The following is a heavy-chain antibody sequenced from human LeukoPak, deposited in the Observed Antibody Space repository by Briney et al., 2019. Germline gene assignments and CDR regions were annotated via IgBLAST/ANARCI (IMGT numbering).Heavy chain of an antibody. V-gene: IGHV4-39*01. J-gene: IGHJ4*02. Sequence: PSETLSLTCTVSGGSISSSSYYWGWIRQPPGKGLEWIGSIYYSGSTYYNPSLKSRVIISVDTSKNQFSLKLSSVTAADTAVYYCARLIVAAPAMDYWGQGTLVTVSS. D-gene: IGHD5-12*01. CDR1: GGSISSSSYY. CDR3: ARLIVAAPAMDY. CDR2: IYYSGST.